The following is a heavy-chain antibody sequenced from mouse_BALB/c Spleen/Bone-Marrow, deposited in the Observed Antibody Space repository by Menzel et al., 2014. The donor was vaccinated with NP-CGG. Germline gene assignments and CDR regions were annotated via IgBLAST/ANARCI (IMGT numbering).Heavy chain of an antibody. CDR2: ISTYYGDA. V-gene: IGHV1S137*01. CDR3: ARSGRYGAYYAMDY. CDR1: GYTFTDYA. Sequence: QVQLQQPGAELVRPGVSVKISCKGSGYTFTDYAMHWVKQSHAKSLEWIGVISTYYGDASYNQKFKGKVTMTVDKSSSTAYMELARLTSEDSAIYYCARSGRYGAYYAMDYWGQGTSVTVSS. D-gene: IGHD2-14*01. J-gene: IGHJ4*01.